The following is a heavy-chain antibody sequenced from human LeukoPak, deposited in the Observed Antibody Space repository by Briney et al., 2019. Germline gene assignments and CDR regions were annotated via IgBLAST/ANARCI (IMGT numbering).Heavy chain of an antibody. CDR1: GFTFSSYA. Sequence: GGSLRLSCAASGFTFSSYAMSWVRQAPGKGLEWVSAISGSGGSTYYADSVKGRFTISRDNSKNKLYLQMNSLRAADTAVYYCAKVTDAPMVRGVHFDYWGQGTLVTVSS. CDR2: ISGSGGST. V-gene: IGHV3-23*01. J-gene: IGHJ4*02. CDR3: AKVTDAPMVRGVHFDY. D-gene: IGHD3-10*01.